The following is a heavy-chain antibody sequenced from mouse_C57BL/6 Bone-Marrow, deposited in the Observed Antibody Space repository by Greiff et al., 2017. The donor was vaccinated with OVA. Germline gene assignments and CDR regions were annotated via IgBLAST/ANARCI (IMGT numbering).Heavy chain of an antibody. Sequence: EVKLMESGGGLVKPGGSLKLSCAASGFTFSSYAMSWVRQTPEKRLEWVATISDGGSYTYYPDNVKGRFTISRDIAKNNLYLQMSHLKSEDTAMYYCARDREYDYFDYWGQGTTLTVSS. V-gene: IGHV5-4*01. J-gene: IGHJ2*01. CDR2: ISDGGSYT. CDR1: GFTFSSYA. D-gene: IGHD2-10*02. CDR3: ARDREYDYFDY.